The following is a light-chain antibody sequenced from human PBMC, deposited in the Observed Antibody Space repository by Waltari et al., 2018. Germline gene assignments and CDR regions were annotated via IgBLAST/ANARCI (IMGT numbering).Light chain of an antibody. Sequence: QSALPQPASVSGSPGQSIPISCTGTRSDVGGYNYVPWYQQHPGKAPKLMIYDVSKRPSGVSNRFSGSKSGNTASLTISGLQAEDEADYYCSSYTSSGGVFGGGTKLTVL. V-gene: IGLV2-14*01. CDR3: SSYTSSGGV. CDR1: RSDVGGYNY. J-gene: IGLJ2*01. CDR2: DVS.